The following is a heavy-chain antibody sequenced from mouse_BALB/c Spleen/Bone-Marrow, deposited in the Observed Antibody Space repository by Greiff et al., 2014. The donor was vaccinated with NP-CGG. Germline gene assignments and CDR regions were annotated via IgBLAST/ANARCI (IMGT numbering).Heavy chain of an antibody. CDR1: GFNIQDTY. V-gene: IGHV14-3*02. CDR2: IDPANGNT. Sequence: VQLKESGAELVKPGASVKLSCTASGFNIQDTYMHWVKQRPEQGLEWIGRIDPANGNTKYDPKFQGKATITADTSSNTAYLQLSSLTSEDTAVYYCARYEYGVYFDYWGQGTTPPVSS. CDR3: ARYEYGVYFDY. D-gene: IGHD2-4*01. J-gene: IGHJ2*01.